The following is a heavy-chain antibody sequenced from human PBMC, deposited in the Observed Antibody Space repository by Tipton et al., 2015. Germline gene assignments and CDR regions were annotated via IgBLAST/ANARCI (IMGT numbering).Heavy chain of an antibody. Sequence: TLSLTCTVSGGSISNYYWNWIRQPPGKGLEWIGYISYSGSPNYTPSLRSRVTISVDASKNQFSLQLSSITAADTAVYYRARGHYASGWYSHYFDLWGRGSLATVSS. CDR3: ARGHYASGWYSHYFDL. CDR1: GGSISNYY. J-gene: IGHJ2*01. CDR2: ISYSGSP. D-gene: IGHD6-19*01. V-gene: IGHV4-59*12.